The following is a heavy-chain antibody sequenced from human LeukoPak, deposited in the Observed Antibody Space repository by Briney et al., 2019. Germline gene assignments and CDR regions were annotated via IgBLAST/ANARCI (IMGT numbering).Heavy chain of an antibody. CDR3: ARDGGGMVGALYYFDS. CDR2: ISSSSSFI. D-gene: IGHD1-26*01. V-gene: IGHV3-21*01. Sequence: GGPLRLSCVASGFTFSSYSMNWVRQAPGKGLEWVSSISSSSSFIYYADSVKGRFTISRDNAKNSLYLQMNSLRAEDTAVYYCARDGGGMVGALYYFDSWGQGTLVTVSS. CDR1: GFTFSSYS. J-gene: IGHJ4*02.